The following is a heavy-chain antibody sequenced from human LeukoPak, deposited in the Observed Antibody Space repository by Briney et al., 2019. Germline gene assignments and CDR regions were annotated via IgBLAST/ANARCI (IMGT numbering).Heavy chain of an antibody. J-gene: IGHJ4*02. CDR2: IYYSGST. Sequence: SETLSLTCTVSGGSISSSSYYWGWIRQPPGKGLEWIGSIYYSGSTYYNPSLKSRVTISVDTSKNQFSLKLSSVTAADTAVYYCARQRSIVVIATFDYWGQGTLVTVSS. V-gene: IGHV4-39*01. D-gene: IGHD3-22*01. CDR3: ARQRSIVVIATFDY. CDR1: GGSISSSSYY.